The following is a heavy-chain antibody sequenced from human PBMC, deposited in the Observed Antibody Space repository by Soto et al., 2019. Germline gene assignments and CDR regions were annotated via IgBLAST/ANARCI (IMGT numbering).Heavy chain of an antibody. V-gene: IGHV3-21*01. Sequence: EVQLVESGGGLVKPGGSLRLSCAASGFTFSSYSMNWVRQAPGKGLEWVSSISSSSSYIYYADSVKGRFTISRDNAKNSLYLQMNSLRAEDTAVYYCARVQSTPRITIFAEVDYWGQGTLVTVSS. CDR2: ISSSSSYI. CDR3: ARVQSTPRITIFAEVDY. CDR1: GFTFSSYS. J-gene: IGHJ4*02. D-gene: IGHD3-3*01.